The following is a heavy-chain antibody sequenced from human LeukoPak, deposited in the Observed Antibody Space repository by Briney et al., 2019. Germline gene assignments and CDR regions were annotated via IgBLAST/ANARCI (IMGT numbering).Heavy chain of an antibody. Sequence: GAPGKFSCQASGGPFSSYAFSWGRPAPGQGLEWMGGIIPIFGTANYAQKFQGRVTITTDESTSTAYMELSSLRSEDTAVYYCAREQWSYDSSGYYLGGYFDYWGQGTLVTVSS. CDR1: GGPFSSYA. D-gene: IGHD3-22*01. J-gene: IGHJ4*02. V-gene: IGHV1-69*05. CDR3: AREQWSYDSSGYYLGGYFDY. CDR2: IIPIFGTA.